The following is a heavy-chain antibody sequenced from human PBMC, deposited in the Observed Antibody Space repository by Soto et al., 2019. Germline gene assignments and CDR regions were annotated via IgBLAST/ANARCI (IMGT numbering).Heavy chain of an antibody. CDR3: ARHPYVSGNYSFFDP. Sequence: PSETLSLTCSVSGASIRSYFWSWVRQPAGQGLEWIGHIYIRGTTSYNPSLEGRVTLSLDTSKNQVSLVVTSVTAADTAVYYCARHPYVSGNYSFFDPWGPGTLVTVS. CDR1: GASIRSYF. V-gene: IGHV4-4*07. J-gene: IGHJ5*02. CDR2: IYIRGTT. D-gene: IGHD3-3*01.